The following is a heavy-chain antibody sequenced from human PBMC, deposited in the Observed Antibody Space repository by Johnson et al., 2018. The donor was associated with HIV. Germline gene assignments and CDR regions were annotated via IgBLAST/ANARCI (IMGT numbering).Heavy chain of an antibody. J-gene: IGHJ3*01. D-gene: IGHD5/OR15-5a*01. CDR1: GFIFNTAW. Sequence: EVQLVESGGGVVQPGGSLRLSCAASGFIFNTAWMTWFRQAPGKGLEWVGRIKSTTDGGTTAYATAIQVRFTISSEDSKSMVYLQMNSLKTDDTAVYDCARGYGVYATAFDVWGQGTVVAVSS. V-gene: IGHV3-15*01. CDR3: ARGYGVYATAFDV. CDR2: IKSTTDGGTT.